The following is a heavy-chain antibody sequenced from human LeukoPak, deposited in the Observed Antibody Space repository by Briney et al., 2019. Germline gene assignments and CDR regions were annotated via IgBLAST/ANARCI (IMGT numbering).Heavy chain of an antibody. CDR1: GDSISTYY. Sequence: PSETLSLTCTVSGDSISTYYWSWIRQPPGKGLEWIGYISYRGGTNYNPSLESRVTTSEDTSNNQFSLKLSSVTAADTAVYFCARHSARGFDPWGQGPLVTVSS. CDR3: ARHSARGFDP. J-gene: IGHJ5*02. V-gene: IGHV4-59*08. D-gene: IGHD6-25*01. CDR2: ISYRGGT.